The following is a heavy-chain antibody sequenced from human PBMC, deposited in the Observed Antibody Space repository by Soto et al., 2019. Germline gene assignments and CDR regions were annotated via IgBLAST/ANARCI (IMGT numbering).Heavy chain of an antibody. V-gene: IGHV1-2*02. Sequence: ASVKVSCKASGYTFTGYYMHWVRQAPGQGLEWMGWINANSGNTNYAQKFQGRVTMTRDTSMSTAYMELSSLRSEDTAVYYCARVLVGQQWLVLGYWGQGTLVTVSS. D-gene: IGHD6-19*01. CDR2: INANSGNT. J-gene: IGHJ4*02. CDR3: ARVLVGQQWLVLGY. CDR1: GYTFTGYY.